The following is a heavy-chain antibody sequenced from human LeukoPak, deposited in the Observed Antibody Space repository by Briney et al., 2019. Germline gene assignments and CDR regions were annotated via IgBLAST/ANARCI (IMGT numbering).Heavy chain of an antibody. CDR3: ARTHTTFLDY. V-gene: IGHV3-7*03. CDR1: GFTFSSYW. D-gene: IGHD1-1*01. CDR2: IRQDGTEK. J-gene: IGHJ4*02. Sequence: GSLRLSCAASGFTFSSYWMSWVRQAPGKGLEWVANIRQDGTEKYFVDSVEGPFIISRDNAKNSLYLQMNSLRAEDTAVYYCARTHTTFLDYWGQGTLVTVSS.